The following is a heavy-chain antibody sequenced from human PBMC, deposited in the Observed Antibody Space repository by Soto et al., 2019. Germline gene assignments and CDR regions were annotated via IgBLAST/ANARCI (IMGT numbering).Heavy chain of an antibody. J-gene: IGHJ4*02. CDR1: GYTFSGFY. Sequence: QVQLVQSGAEVKKPGASVKISCTASGYTFSGFYIHWVRQAPGQGLEWLGWINPTSGVTNYAQKFQDWVTITRDMSVTTAYMEVTTLKSDDTAIYYCAREMTGSTLDSWGQGTLVTVS. D-gene: IGHD1-1*01. CDR2: INPTSGVT. V-gene: IGHV1-2*04. CDR3: AREMTGSTLDS.